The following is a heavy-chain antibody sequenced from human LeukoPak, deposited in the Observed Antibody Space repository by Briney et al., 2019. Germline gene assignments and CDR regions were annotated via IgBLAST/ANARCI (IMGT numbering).Heavy chain of an antibody. J-gene: IGHJ6*02. Sequence: PSETLSLTCTVSGGSISSRSYYWGWIRQPPGKGLEWIGSIYYSGSTYYNPSLKSRVTISVDTSKNQFSLKLSSVTAADTAVYYCARSYYYGSYGMDVWGQGTTVTVSS. D-gene: IGHD3-10*01. CDR1: GGSISSRSYY. CDR2: IYYSGST. CDR3: ARSYYYGSYGMDV. V-gene: IGHV4-39*01.